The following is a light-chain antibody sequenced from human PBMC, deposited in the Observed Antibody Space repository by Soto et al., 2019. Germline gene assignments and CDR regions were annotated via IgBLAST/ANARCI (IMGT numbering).Light chain of an antibody. V-gene: IGLV2-14*01. CDR1: TSDVGGYNF. Sequence: QSVLTQPASVSGSPGQSITISCTGTTSDVGGYNFVSWYQQHPGKAPKLMIYEVSNRPSGVSNRFSGSKSGNTASLTISGLHAEDEADYYCSSYTSSGTWVFGGGTKVTVL. J-gene: IGLJ3*02. CDR3: SSYTSSGTWV. CDR2: EVS.